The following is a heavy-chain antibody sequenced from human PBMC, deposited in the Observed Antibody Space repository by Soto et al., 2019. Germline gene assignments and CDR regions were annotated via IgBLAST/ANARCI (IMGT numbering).Heavy chain of an antibody. V-gene: IGHV1-18*01. CDR1: GYTFTSYG. J-gene: IGHJ5*02. CDR3: ARDRRSSGDYLLGNWFDP. Sequence: ASVKVSCKASGYTFTSYGISWVRQAPGQGLEWMGWISAYNGNTNYAQKLQGRVTMTTDTSTSTAYMELRSLRSDDTAVYYCARDRRSSGDYLLGNWFDPWGQGTLVTVSS. D-gene: IGHD3-22*01. CDR2: ISAYNGNT.